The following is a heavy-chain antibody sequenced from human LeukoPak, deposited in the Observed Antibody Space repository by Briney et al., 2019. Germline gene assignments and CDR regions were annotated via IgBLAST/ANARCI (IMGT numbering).Heavy chain of an antibody. V-gene: IGHV3-21*01. CDR2: ISSDSSYI. CDR1: GFPFSTYT. CDR3: VRGSYGAYDY. J-gene: IGHJ4*02. D-gene: IGHD4-17*01. Sequence: GGSLRLSCAASGFPFSTYTMNWVRQAPGKGLEWVSSISSDSSYIYYADAVHGRFTVSRDNAKYSLYLQMNSLRAEDTAVYYCVRGSYGAYDYWGQGSLVTVSS.